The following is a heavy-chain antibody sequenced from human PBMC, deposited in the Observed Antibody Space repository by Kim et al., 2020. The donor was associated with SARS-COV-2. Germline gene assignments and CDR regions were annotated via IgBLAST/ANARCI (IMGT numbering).Heavy chain of an antibody. CDR2: INHSGST. J-gene: IGHJ4*02. CDR3: ARDPLGYCSGGSCYRYDY. D-gene: IGHD2-15*01. Sequence: SETLSLTCAVYGGSFSGYYWSWIRQPPGKGLEWIGEINHSGSTNYNPSLKSRVTISVDTSKNQFSLKLSSVTAADTAVYYCARDPLGYCSGGSCYRYDYWGQGTLVTVSS. CDR1: GGSFSGYY. V-gene: IGHV4-34*01.